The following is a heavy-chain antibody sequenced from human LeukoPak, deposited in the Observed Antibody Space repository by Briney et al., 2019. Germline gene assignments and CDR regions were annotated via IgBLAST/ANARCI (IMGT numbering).Heavy chain of an antibody. CDR3: VKDRQQWLPRGGFDY. V-gene: IGHV3-64D*06. CDR1: GFTFSSYA. D-gene: IGHD6-19*01. J-gene: IGHJ4*02. Sequence: GGSLRLSCSASGFTFSSYAMHWVRQAPGKGLEYVSAISSNGGSTYYADSVKGRFTISRDNSKNTLYLQMSSLRAEDTAVYYCVKDRQQWLPRGGFDYRGQGTLVTVSS. CDR2: ISSNGGST.